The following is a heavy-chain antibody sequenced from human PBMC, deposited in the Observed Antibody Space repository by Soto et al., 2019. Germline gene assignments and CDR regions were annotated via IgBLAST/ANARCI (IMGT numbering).Heavy chain of an antibody. J-gene: IGHJ4*02. V-gene: IGHV4-34*01. Sequence: SETLSLTCAVYGESFSGYYWTWVRQLPGRGLEWIGEINPTGTTNYNPSLKTRVQISVDTSKSQFSLKLHSMTAADTALYFCERASIQGLQVGEVIPSSQTLDYWGQGTQVTVSS. CDR3: ERASIQGLQVGEVIPSSQTLDY. CDR1: GESFSGYY. D-gene: IGHD3-16*01. CDR2: INPTGTT.